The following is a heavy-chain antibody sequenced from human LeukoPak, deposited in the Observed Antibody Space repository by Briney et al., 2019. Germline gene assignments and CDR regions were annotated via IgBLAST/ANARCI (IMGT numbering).Heavy chain of an antibody. D-gene: IGHD3-22*01. Sequence: SGPTLVNPTQTLTLTCTFSGFSLRTPGVGVGWIRQPPGKALEWLSLIYWDEDKHYSPSLKSRLTITKDTSKNQVVLTVSNMDPVDTATYYCAHRPNDYDSGGYPKYYFDYWGQGTLVTVSS. CDR2: IYWDEDK. V-gene: IGHV2-5*02. CDR1: GFSLRTPGVG. CDR3: AHRPNDYDSGGYPKYYFDY. J-gene: IGHJ4*02.